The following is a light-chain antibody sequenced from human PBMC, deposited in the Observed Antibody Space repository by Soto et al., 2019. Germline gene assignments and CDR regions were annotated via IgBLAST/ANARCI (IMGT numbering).Light chain of an antibody. J-gene: IGKJ1*01. CDR1: QTGSNSY. CDR2: GVS. V-gene: IGKV3-20*01. CDR3: PRYGGPSWT. Sequence: MELTQSPGTLSLYPGERATLSCRASQTGSNSYLAWYQQKSAQAPRLLIYGVSTRATGIPDRFSGSGSGTEFTLTISSLQSEDFGVYYCPRYGGPSWTFGQGTKVAI.